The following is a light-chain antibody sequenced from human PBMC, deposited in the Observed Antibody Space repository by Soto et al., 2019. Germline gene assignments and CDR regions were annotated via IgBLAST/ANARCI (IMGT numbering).Light chain of an antibody. CDR3: QQYHNLPHT. V-gene: IGKV1-33*01. J-gene: IGKJ4*01. CDR1: QDITKY. CDR2: DAS. Sequence: DIQMTQSPSSLSASVGDRVTITCQASQDITKYLNWYRQKPGKAPNLLIYDASKLKTGVPSRFSGTGSGTYFTLTISSLQPEDIATYFCQQYHNLPHTFGGGTRVEIK.